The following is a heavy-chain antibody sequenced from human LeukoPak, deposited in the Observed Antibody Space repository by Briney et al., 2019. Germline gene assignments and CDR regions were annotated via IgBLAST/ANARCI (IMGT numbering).Heavy chain of an antibody. Sequence: PGGSLRLSCAASGFSFSDYYITWIRQAPGKGLEWVSYISSSSSTIYYADSVKGRFTISRDNAKNSLYLQMNSLRAEDTAVYYCARDHTYGSGSLVFDPWGQGTLVTVSS. D-gene: IGHD3-10*01. J-gene: IGHJ5*02. CDR1: GFSFSDYY. CDR3: ARDHTYGSGSLVFDP. V-gene: IGHV3-11*04. CDR2: ISSSSSTI.